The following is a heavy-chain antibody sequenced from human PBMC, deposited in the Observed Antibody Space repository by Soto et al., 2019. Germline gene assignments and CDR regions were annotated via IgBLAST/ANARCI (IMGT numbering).Heavy chain of an antibody. J-gene: IGHJ5*02. D-gene: IGHD6-19*01. CDR3: ARDSLGIAVLGTGRIENNWFDP. V-gene: IGHV4-34*02. Sequence: QVQLQQWGAGLLKPSETLSLTCAVYGGSFSGYYWSWIRQPPGTGLECIGEINHNGRTNYNPSLKSRVSISIDTDKNQFSLRLSSVTAADTAIYYCARDSLGIAVLGTGRIENNWFDPWGQGTLVTVSS. CDR1: GGSFSGYY. CDR2: INHNGRT.